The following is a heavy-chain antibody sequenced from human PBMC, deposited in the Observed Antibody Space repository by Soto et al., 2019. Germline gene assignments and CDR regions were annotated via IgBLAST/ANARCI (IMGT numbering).Heavy chain of an antibody. CDR1: GDSITSGDYF. D-gene: IGHD1-7*01. CDR3: TRGVETVKLVVTGFDI. J-gene: IGHJ3*02. CDR2: IYYGGST. Sequence: PSETLSLTCAVSGDSITSGDYFWSWIRQPPGKGLEWIGYIYYGGSTFYNPSLKGRVTISLDTSNNQFSLSLNSVTDADTAVYYATRGVETVKLVVTGFDIWGQGTMVTVSS. V-gene: IGHV4-31*11.